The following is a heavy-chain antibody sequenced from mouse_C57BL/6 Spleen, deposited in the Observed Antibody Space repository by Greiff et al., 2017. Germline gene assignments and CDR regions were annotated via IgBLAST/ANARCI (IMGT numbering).Heavy chain of an antibody. CDR2: INPGSGGT. V-gene: IGHV1-54*01. CDR1: GYAFTNYL. J-gene: IGHJ2*01. CDR3: ARSGGLRRGDDY. D-gene: IGHD2-2*01. Sequence: QVQLKQSGAELVRPGTSVKVSCKASGYAFTNYLIEWVKQRPGQGLEWIGVINPGSGGTNYNEKFKGKATLTADKSSSTAYMQLSSLTSEDSAVYFCARSGGLRRGDDYWGQGTTLTVSS.